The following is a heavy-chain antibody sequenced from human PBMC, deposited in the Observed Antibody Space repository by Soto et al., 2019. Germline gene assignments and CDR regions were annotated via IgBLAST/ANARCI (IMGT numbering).Heavy chain of an antibody. V-gene: IGHV1-69*12. J-gene: IGHJ2*01. CDR1: GGTFSSYA. CDR2: IIPIFGTA. Sequence: QVQLVQSGAEVKKPGSSVKVSCKASGGTFSSYAISWVRQAPGQGLEWMGGIIPIFGTANYAQKFQGRVTITADESTRPAYMGLSSLRSEDTAVYYGARDRIAVAQGSWYFDLWGRGTLVTVSS. CDR3: ARDRIAVAQGSWYFDL. D-gene: IGHD6-19*01.